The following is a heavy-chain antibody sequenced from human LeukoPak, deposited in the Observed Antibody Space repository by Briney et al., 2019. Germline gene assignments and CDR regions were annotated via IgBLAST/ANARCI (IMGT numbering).Heavy chain of an antibody. CDR2: IIPIFGTA. Sequence: ASVKVSCKASGGTFSSYAISWVRQAPGQGLEWMGGIIPIFGTANYAQKFQGRVTITADESTSTAYMELSSLGSEDTAVYYCARDGSWYYDSSGYYYDGDGGYWGQGTLVTVSS. J-gene: IGHJ4*02. CDR3: ARDGSWYYDSSGYYYDGDGGY. D-gene: IGHD3-22*01. CDR1: GGTFSSYA. V-gene: IGHV1-69*13.